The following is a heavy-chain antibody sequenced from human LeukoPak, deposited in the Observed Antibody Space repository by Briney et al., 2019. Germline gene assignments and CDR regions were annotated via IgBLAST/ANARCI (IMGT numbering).Heavy chain of an antibody. V-gene: IGHV3-15*01. J-gene: IGHJ4*02. CDR1: GFTFSNTW. CDR3: ATLTVRGVTNI. Sequence: PGGSLRLSCAASGFTFSNTWMNWVRQAPGKGLEWVGRIQSKTDGGTTEYAAPVKGRFTISRDDSKTTLYLQMNSLKTEHTAVYYCATLTVRGVTNIWGQGTLVTVSS. CDR2: IQSKTDGGTT. D-gene: IGHD3-10*01.